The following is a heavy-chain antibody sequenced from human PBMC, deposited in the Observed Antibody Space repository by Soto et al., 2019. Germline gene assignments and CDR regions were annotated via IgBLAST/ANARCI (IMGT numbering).Heavy chain of an antibody. CDR2: IIPIFGTA. Sequence: QVQLVQSGAEMKKPGSSVKVSCKASGGTFSSYPISWVRQGPGQGLEWMGGIIPIFGTANYAQKFQGRVTITADESTSTAYMELSSLRSEDTAVYYCAMQIHLTSYYGMDVWGQGTTVTVSS. V-gene: IGHV1-69*01. D-gene: IGHD2-21*02. CDR3: AMQIHLTSYYGMDV. CDR1: GGTFSSYP. J-gene: IGHJ6*02.